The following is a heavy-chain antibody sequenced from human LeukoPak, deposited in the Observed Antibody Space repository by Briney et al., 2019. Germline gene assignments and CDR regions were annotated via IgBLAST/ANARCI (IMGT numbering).Heavy chain of an antibody. CDR3: ARAFGVVIRVAYYYYMDV. V-gene: IGHV3-72*01. CDR2: SSNKADSYTT. D-gene: IGHD3-3*01. J-gene: IGHJ6*03. CDR1: GFTLSDHY. Sequence: GGSLRLSCAASGFTLSDHYMDWVRQAPGKGLEWVGRSSNKADSYTTEYAASVKGRFIISRDDSKNSLYLQMNSLKIEDTAMYYCARAFGVVIRVAYYYYMDVWGKGTTVTVSS.